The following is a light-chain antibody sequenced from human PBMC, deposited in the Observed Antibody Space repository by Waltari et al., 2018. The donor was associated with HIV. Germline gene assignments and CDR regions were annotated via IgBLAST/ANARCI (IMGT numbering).Light chain of an antibody. CDR1: SSDVGGYNY. J-gene: IGLJ2*01. Sequence: QSALTQPASVSGSPGQSITISCTGTSSDVGGYNYVSWYQHHPGKAPKPMISEVSNRPSGFSNRFSGSKSGNTASLTISGLQAEDEADYYCSSYSSSITLYVVFGGGTKLTVL. CDR3: SSYSSSITLYVV. CDR2: EVS. V-gene: IGLV2-14*01.